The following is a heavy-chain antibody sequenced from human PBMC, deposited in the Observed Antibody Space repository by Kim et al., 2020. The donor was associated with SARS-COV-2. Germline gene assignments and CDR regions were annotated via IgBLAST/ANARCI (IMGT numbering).Heavy chain of an antibody. CDR3: ARETPRGYDILTGYGGGNYFDY. D-gene: IGHD3-9*01. Sequence: SVKVSCKASGGTFSSYAISWVRQAPGQGLEWMGGIIPIFGTANYAQKFQGRVTITADESTSTAYMELSSLRSEDTAVYYCARETPRGYDILTGYGGGNYFDYWGEGTLVTVSS. CDR1: GGTFSSYA. V-gene: IGHV1-69*13. J-gene: IGHJ4*02. CDR2: IIPIFGTA.